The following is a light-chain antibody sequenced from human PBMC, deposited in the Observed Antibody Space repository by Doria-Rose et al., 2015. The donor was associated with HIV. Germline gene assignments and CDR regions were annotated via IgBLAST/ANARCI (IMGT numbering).Light chain of an antibody. V-gene: IGKV3-20*01. Sequence: VLTQSPGTLSLSPGERATLSCRASQSFSSTYLAWYQQKPGQAPSLLIYDGSTRATGIPDRFSASGSGTDFTLTINRLEPEDFALYYCRQYGTSWTFGQGTKVEI. J-gene: IGKJ1*01. CDR3: RQYGTSWT. CDR1: QSFSSTY. CDR2: DGS.